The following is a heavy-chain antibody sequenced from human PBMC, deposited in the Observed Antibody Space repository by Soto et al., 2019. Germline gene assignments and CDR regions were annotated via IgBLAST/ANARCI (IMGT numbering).Heavy chain of an antibody. V-gene: IGHV4-59*01. CDR1: GGSISGYY. Sequence: SETLSLTCPVSGGSISGYYWSWIRQPTGKGLEWIGYIYYSGTTSYNPSLNSRVTMSVDTSKNQFSLKVNSVTAADTAVYYCARESYYGSGATVVAYWGQGTLVTVS. CDR2: IYYSGTT. J-gene: IGHJ4*02. D-gene: IGHD3-10*01. CDR3: ARESYYGSGATVVAY.